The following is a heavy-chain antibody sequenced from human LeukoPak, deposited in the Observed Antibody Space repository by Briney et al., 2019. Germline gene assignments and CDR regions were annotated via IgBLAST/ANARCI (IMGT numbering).Heavy chain of an antibody. D-gene: IGHD6-13*01. Sequence: ASVKVSCKASGYTFTSYAMNWVRQAPGQGLEWMGWISAYNGNTNYAQKLQGRVTMTTDTSTSTAYMELRSLRSDDTAVYYCARDSSSFYYGMDVWGQGTTVTVSS. CDR3: ARDSSSFYYGMDV. J-gene: IGHJ6*02. CDR2: ISAYNGNT. CDR1: GYTFTSYA. V-gene: IGHV1-18*01.